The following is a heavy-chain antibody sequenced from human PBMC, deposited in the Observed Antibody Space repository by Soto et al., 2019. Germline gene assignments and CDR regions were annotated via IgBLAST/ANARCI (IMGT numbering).Heavy chain of an antibody. D-gene: IGHD5-18*01. J-gene: IGHJ6*02. CDR1: GYTFTSYA. V-gene: IGHV1-3*01. CDR3: ARSQDSYGYWMESGVDV. Sequence: WASVKVSCKASGYTFTSYAMHWVRQAPGQRLEWMGWINAGNGNTKYSQKFQGRVTITRDTSASTAYMELSSLRSEDTAVYYCARSQDSYGYWMESGVDVWGQGTTVTVSS. CDR2: INAGNGNT.